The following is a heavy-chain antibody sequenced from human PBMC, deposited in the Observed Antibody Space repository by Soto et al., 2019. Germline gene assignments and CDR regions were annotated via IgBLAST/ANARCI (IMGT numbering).Heavy chain of an antibody. D-gene: IGHD6-6*01. CDR2: ISYDGSNK. Sequence: GGSLRLSCAASGFTFSSYGMHWVRQAPGKGLEWVAVISYDGSNKYYADSVKGRFTISRDNSKNTLYLQMNSLRAEDTAVYYCAKLYSSSSDSTDYWGQGNLVTVSS. CDR1: GFTFSSYG. J-gene: IGHJ4*02. V-gene: IGHV3-30*18. CDR3: AKLYSSSSDSTDY.